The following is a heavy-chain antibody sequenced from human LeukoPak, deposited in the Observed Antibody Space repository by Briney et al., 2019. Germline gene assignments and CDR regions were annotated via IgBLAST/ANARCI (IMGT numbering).Heavy chain of an antibody. V-gene: IGHV3-7*01. CDR2: IKQDGSET. CDR3: ADLGTSD. J-gene: IGHJ4*01. D-gene: IGHD1-7*01. CDR1: GFTFSNYW. Sequence: GGSLRLSCAASGFTFSNYWMSWVRQAPGKGLELVANIKQDGSETYYVDSVKGRFTISRDNAKNSLSLLMNSLRAEDTAVYYCADLGTSDCGQGTLVTVSS.